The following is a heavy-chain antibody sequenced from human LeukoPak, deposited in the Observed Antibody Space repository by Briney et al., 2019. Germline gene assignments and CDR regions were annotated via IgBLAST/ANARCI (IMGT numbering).Heavy chain of an antibody. CDR3: ASASGVSAAGSPYYFDY. V-gene: IGHV1-18*01. J-gene: IGHJ4*02. CDR1: GYTFPSYG. D-gene: IGHD6-13*01. CDR2: ISPYSGNT. Sequence: GAAVKVSCKASGYTFPSYGITWVRQAPGQGLECMGWISPYSGNTNYAQKLQGRVTMTTDTSTTTAYTELRSLRSDNTAVYYWASASGVSAAGSPYYFDYGGQGTLVTVSS.